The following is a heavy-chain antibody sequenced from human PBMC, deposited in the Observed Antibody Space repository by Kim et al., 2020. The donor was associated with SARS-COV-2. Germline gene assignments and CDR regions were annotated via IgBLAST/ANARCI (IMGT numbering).Heavy chain of an antibody. Sequence: GGSLRLSCAASGFTFSNYVMTWVRQAPGKGLEWVSGISGGGGGTYYADSVKGRSTISRDNSKSTLYLQMNSLRAEDTAVYYCAKGDNSNYYYFDYWGQGTLVTVSS. CDR2: ISGGGGGT. CDR3: AKGDNSNYYYFDY. V-gene: IGHV3-23*01. J-gene: IGHJ4*02. CDR1: GFTFSNYV. D-gene: IGHD3-22*01.